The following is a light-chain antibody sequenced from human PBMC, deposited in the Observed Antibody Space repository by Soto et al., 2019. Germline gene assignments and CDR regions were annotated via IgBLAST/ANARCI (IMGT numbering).Light chain of an antibody. J-gene: IGKJ1*01. Sequence: DIQMTQSPSTLSASVGDRVTITCRASQSISTWLAWYQQKPGNAPKLLIFDASNLESGVPSRFSGSGPGTEFTLTIDSVQPDDFATYYCQQYNSDSRTFGQGTELDIK. CDR3: QQYNSDSRT. CDR2: DAS. CDR1: QSISTW. V-gene: IGKV1-5*01.